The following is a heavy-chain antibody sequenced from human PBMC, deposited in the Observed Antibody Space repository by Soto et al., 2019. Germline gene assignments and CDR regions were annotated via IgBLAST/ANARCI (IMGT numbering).Heavy chain of an antibody. V-gene: IGHV1-18*01. J-gene: IGHJ4*02. CDR2: ISAYNGNT. D-gene: IGHD2-15*01. CDR3: AXXXGGNFDY. Sequence: QAPGQGLEWMGWISAYNGNTNYAQKLQGRVTMTTDTSTSTAYMELRSLRSDDTAVYYCAXXXGGNFDYWGQGTLVTVSS.